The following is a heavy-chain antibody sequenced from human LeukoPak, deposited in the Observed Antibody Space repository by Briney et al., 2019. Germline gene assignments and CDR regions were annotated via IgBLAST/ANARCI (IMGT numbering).Heavy chain of an antibody. V-gene: IGHV1-46*01. CDR1: GYTFTSYY. D-gene: IGHD3-16*02. CDR2: INPSGGTT. CDR3: ARTDYDYVWENYRYPRGPFDY. Sequence: PWASVKVSCKASGYTFTSYYLHWVRQAPGQGLEWMGIINPSGGTTGYAQKFQGRLTMTRDTSTSTVYMELNSLTSDDTAVYYCARTDYDYVWENYRYPRGPFDYWGQGTLVTVSS. J-gene: IGHJ4*02.